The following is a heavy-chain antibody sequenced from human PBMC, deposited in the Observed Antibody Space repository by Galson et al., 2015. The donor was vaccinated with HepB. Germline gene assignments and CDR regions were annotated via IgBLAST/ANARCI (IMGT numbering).Heavy chain of an antibody. Sequence: SLRLSCAASGFTFSSYWMTWVRQAPGKGPEWVANIRQDGSRKYYVDSVKGRFMISRDNAKNSLYLQMNSLRAEDTAVYYCARTREYYGSGSSPGYHFDYWGQGTLVTVSS. D-gene: IGHD3-10*01. CDR1: GFTFSSYW. J-gene: IGHJ4*02. CDR3: ARTREYYGSGSSPGYHFDY. CDR2: IRQDGSRK. V-gene: IGHV3-7*03.